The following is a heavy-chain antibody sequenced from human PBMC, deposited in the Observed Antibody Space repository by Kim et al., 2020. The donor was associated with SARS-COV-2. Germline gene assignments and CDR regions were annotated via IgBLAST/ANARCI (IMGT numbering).Heavy chain of an antibody. J-gene: IGHJ6*02. V-gene: IGHV1-46*01. CDR2: INPSGGST. D-gene: IGHD3-3*01. CDR3: ASTYYDFWSGYYYGMDV. CDR1: GYTFTSYY. Sequence: ASVKVSCKASGYTFTSYYMHWVRQAPGQGLEWMGIINPSGGSTSYAQKFQGRVTMTRDTSTSTVYMELSSLRSEDTAVYYCASTYYDFWSGYYYGMDVWGQGTTVTVSS.